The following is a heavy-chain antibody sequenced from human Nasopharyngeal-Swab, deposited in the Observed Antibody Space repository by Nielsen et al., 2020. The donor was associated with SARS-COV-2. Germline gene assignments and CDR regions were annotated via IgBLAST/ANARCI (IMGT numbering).Heavy chain of an antibody. Sequence: ASVKVSCKASGYTFTGYYMHWVRQAPGQGLEWMGRINPNSGGTNYAQKLQGRVTMTTDTSTSTGYMELRSLRSDDTAVYYCARDNPGSSTDFDYWGQGTLVTVSS. J-gene: IGHJ4*02. V-gene: IGHV1-2*06. CDR3: ARDNPGSSTDFDY. D-gene: IGHD1-26*01. CDR1: GYTFTGYY. CDR2: INPNSGGT.